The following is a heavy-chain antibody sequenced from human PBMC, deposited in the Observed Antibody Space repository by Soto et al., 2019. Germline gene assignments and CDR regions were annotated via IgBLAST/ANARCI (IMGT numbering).Heavy chain of an antibody. J-gene: IGHJ4*02. CDR2: ISPYNGDT. Sequence: ASVKVSCKVSGYTFTNHGISWVRQAPGEGLEWMGWISPYNGDTNNAQKFQGRVTMTTDTPTNTGFMELTRLTSDDTAVYYCARGGISSSEGLDYWGQGTLVTVSS. CDR1: GYTFTNHG. V-gene: IGHV1-18*01. CDR3: ARGGISSSEGLDY. D-gene: IGHD6-13*01.